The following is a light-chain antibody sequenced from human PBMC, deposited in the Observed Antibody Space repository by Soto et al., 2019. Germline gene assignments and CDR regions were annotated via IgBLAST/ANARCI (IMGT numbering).Light chain of an antibody. Sequence: EIVLTQPPGTLSLSPGERATLSCRASQSVSSSHLAWYQQKPGQAPSLLIYGASSRATGIPDRFSGSGSGTDFTFTISRLEPEDFAVYYCQQYGSSPPTFGQGTKLEIK. CDR3: QQYGSSPPT. V-gene: IGKV3-20*01. CDR1: QSVSSSH. CDR2: GAS. J-gene: IGKJ2*01.